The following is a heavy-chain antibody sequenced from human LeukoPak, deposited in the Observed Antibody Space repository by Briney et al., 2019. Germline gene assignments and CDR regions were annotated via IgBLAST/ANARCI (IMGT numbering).Heavy chain of an antibody. V-gene: IGHV3-7*01. D-gene: IGHD6-19*01. CDR2: IKQDGSER. CDR3: ARGSRGLSGWYEDY. J-gene: IGHJ4*02. CDR1: GFTFSNYF. Sequence: GGSLRLSCAASGFTFSNYFMSWVHEAPGKGLEWVAIIKQDGSERYYVDSVKGRFTISRDNAKNSLYLQMSSLRAEDTAVYYCARGSRGLSGWYEDYWGQGTLLTVSS.